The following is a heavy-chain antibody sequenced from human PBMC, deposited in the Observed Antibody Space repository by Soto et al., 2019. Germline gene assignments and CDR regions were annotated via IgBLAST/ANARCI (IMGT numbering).Heavy chain of an antibody. J-gene: IGHJ6*02. CDR2: ISGSGGST. CDR3: AKNQATYGSGSYWSRNYYYGMDV. D-gene: IGHD3-10*01. V-gene: IGHV3-23*01. CDR1: GFTFSSYA. Sequence: GGSLRLSCAASGFTFSSYAMIWVRQAPGKGLEWVSAISGSGGSTYYADAVKGRLTISRDTSKNTVYLQMNSLGAEDTAVYCCAKNQATYGSGSYWSRNYYYGMDVWGQGTTVTVSS.